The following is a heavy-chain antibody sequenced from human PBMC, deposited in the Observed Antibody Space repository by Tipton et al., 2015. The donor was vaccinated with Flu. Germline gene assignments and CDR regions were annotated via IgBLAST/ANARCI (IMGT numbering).Heavy chain of an antibody. CDR1: GGSINNDNY. J-gene: IGHJ5*02. CDR3: ARDPSSTLTATRFDP. D-gene: IGHD2-21*02. V-gene: IGHV4-39*02. Sequence: TLSLTCNVSGGSINNDNYWAWLRQPPGKGLEWIGSVHYRGTQYHSPSLKSRVIMSADTANNLFSLRFSSVTAADTGVYYCARDPSSTLTATRFDPWGQGTLVIVSS. CDR2: VHYRGTQ.